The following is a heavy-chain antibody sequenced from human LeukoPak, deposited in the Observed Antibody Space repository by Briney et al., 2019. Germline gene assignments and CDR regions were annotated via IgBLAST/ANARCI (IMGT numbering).Heavy chain of an antibody. V-gene: IGHV1-46*01. J-gene: IGHJ5*02. Sequence: GASVKVSCKASGYTFTSYYMHWLRQAPGQGLEWMGIINPSGGSTSYAQKFQGRVTMTRDTSTSTVYMELSSLRSEDTAVYYCAREVYYGSGSYYSPYGFDPWGQGTLVTVSS. CDR1: GYTFTSYY. CDR2: INPSGGST. CDR3: AREVYYGSGSYYSPYGFDP. D-gene: IGHD3-10*01.